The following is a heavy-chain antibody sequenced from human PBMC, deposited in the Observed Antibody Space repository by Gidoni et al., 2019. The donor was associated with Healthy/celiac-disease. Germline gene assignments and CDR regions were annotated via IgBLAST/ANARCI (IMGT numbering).Heavy chain of an antibody. J-gene: IGHJ3*02. CDR3: ARVLRYYDFWSGPRNAFDI. CDR1: GGSFSGYY. CDR2: INHSGST. D-gene: IGHD3-3*01. Sequence: QVQLQQWGAGLLKPSETLSLTCAVYGGSFSGYYWSWIRQPPGKGLEWIGEINHSGSTNYHPSLKSRVTISVDSSKNQVSLKLSSVTAADTAVYYCARVLRYYDFWSGPRNAFDIWGQGTMVTVSS. V-gene: IGHV4-34*01.